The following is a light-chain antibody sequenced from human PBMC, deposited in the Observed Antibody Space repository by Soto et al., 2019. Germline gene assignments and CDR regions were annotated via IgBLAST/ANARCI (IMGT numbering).Light chain of an antibody. CDR1: QSVRSSS. CDR2: GAS. V-gene: IGKV3-20*01. Sequence: EVVLTQSPDTLSLSPGETATLSCRASQSVRSSSLVWYPQKPGQAPRLLIYGASNRATGIPDRCSGSGSGTDFTLTISRLEPEDSAVYYCQQYGSSSWTFGQGTRVEIK. CDR3: QQYGSSSWT. J-gene: IGKJ1*01.